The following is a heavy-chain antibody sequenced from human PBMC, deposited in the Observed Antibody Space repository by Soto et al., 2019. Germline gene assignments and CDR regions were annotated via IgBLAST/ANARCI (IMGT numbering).Heavy chain of an antibody. CDR2: INPSGGST. Sequence: GASVKVSCKASGYTFNRYGISWVRQAPGQGLEWMGIINPSGGSTSYAQKFQGRVTMTRDTSTSTVYMELSSLRSEDTAVYYCARRPYYYDSSGYSPPDYWGQGTLVTVSS. CDR1: GYTFNRYG. D-gene: IGHD3-22*01. V-gene: IGHV1-46*02. J-gene: IGHJ4*02. CDR3: ARRPYYYDSSGYSPPDY.